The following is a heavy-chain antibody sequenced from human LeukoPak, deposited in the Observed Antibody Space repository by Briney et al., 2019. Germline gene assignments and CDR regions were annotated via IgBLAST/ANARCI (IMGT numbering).Heavy chain of an antibody. CDR3: ARDGSYFGQYYFDY. V-gene: IGHV3-21*01. CDR2: ISSTSRFI. Sequence: GGSLRLSCATSGFTFKAYTMNWVRQTPGKGLEWVSSISSTSRFIHYADSVKGRFTISRDDDKNSLYLQMNSLRAEDTAVYYCARDGSYFGQYYFDYWGQGTLVTVSS. D-gene: IGHD1-26*01. CDR1: GFTFKAYT. J-gene: IGHJ4*02.